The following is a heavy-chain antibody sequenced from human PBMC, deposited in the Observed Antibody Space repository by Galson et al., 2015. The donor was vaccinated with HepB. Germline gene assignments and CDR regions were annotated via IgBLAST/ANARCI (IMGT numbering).Heavy chain of an antibody. J-gene: IGHJ4*02. V-gene: IGHV4-39*01. D-gene: IGHD6-13*01. CDR1: GGSISSSSYY. CDR2: IYYSGST. CDR3: ARHSSRKRAAAGLFDY. Sequence: LSLTCTVSGGSISSSSYYWGWIRQPPGKGLEWIGSIYYSGSTYYNPSLKSRVTISVDTSKNQFSLKLSSVTAADTAVYYCARHSSRKRAAAGLFDYWGQGTLVTVSS.